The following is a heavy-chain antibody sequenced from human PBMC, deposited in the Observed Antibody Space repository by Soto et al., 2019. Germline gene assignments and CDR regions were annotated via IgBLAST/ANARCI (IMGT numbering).Heavy chain of an antibody. CDR1: GYTFTSYY. CDR3: ASSGEAAPTLDYYYYGMDV. V-gene: IGHV1-46*01. J-gene: IGHJ6*02. CDR2: INPSGGST. Sequence: ASVKVSCKASGYTFTSYYMHWVRQAPGQGLEWMGIINPSGGSTSYAQKFQGRVTMTRDKSISTAYLQWSSLKASDTAMYYCASSGEAAPTLDYYYYGMDVWGQGTTVTV. D-gene: IGHD6-6*01.